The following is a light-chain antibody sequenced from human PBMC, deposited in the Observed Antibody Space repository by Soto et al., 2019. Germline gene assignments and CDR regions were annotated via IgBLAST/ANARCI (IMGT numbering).Light chain of an antibody. CDR1: SSNIGSNT. CDR2: EVS. J-gene: IGLJ1*01. Sequence: QSVLTQPPSASGTPGQRVTISCSGSSSNIGSNTVNWYQQLPGTAPKLMIYEVSNRPSGVSNRFSGSQSGNTASLTISGLQAEDEANYYCSSYTTSNTPLYVFGTGTKVTVL. V-gene: IGLV1-44*01. CDR3: SSYTTSNTPLYV.